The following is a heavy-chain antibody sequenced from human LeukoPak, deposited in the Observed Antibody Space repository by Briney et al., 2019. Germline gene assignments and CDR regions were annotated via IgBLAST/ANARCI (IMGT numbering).Heavy chain of an antibody. Sequence: PWGSLRLSCAASGFTFSGYWMSWVRQAPGKGLEWVAHIKQDGSEEYYVDSVKGRFTISRDNAKNSLYLQLNGLRLEDTAVYYCARLRYAPDVWGQGTLVTVSS. CDR2: IKQDGSEE. J-gene: IGHJ4*02. CDR1: GFTFSGYW. CDR3: ARLRYAPDV. D-gene: IGHD2-2*01. V-gene: IGHV3-7*04.